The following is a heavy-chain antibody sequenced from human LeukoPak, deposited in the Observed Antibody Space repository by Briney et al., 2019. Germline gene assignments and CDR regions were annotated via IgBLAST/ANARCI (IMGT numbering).Heavy chain of an antibody. Sequence: GGSLRLSCAASGFTVSGSYMSWVRQAPGKGLQWVSDIYSGGGTYYADSVKGRFTISRDNSKNTLYLQMNSLRAEDTAVYYCARGIAGRYYFDYWGQGTLVTVSS. CDR3: ARGIAGRYYFDY. CDR1: GFTVSGSY. V-gene: IGHV3-53*01. J-gene: IGHJ4*02. CDR2: IYSGGGT.